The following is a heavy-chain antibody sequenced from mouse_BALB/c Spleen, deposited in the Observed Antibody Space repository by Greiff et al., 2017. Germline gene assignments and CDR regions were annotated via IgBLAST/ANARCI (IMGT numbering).Heavy chain of an antibody. CDR1: GFNIKDTY. Sequence: VQLQQSGAELVKPGASVKLSCTASGFNIKDTYMHWVKQRPEQGLEWIGRIDPATGNTKYDPKFQGKATVTADTSSNTAYLQLSSLTSEDTAVYYCARGNYVWFAYWGQGTLVTVSA. V-gene: IGHV14-3*02. D-gene: IGHD2-1*01. J-gene: IGHJ3*01. CDR2: IDPATGNT. CDR3: ARGNYVWFAY.